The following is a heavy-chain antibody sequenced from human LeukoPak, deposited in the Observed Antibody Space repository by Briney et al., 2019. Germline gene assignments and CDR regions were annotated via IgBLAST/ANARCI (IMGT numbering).Heavy chain of an antibody. CDR3: ATGVVLDYMDV. Sequence: GASVKVSCKASGYTFTSYGISWVRQAPGQGLEWMGWISAYNGNTNYAQKLQGRVTMTEDTSTDTAYMELNSLRSEDTAVYYCATGVVLDYMDVWGKGTTVTVSS. CDR1: GYTFTSYG. V-gene: IGHV1-18*01. J-gene: IGHJ6*03. D-gene: IGHD6-6*01. CDR2: ISAYNGNT.